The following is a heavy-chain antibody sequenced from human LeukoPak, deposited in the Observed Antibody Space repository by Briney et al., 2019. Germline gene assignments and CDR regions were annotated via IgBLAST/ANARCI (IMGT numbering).Heavy chain of an antibody. J-gene: IGHJ6*03. V-gene: IGHV4-34*01. D-gene: IGHD4-11*01. CDR1: GGSFSGYY. CDR3: ARGGGYYDYSNNLPLYYYYYMDV. CDR2: INHSGST. Sequence: SETLSLTCAAYGGSFSGYYWSWIRQPPGKGLEWIGEINHSGSTNYNQSLKSRVTISVDTSKNQFCLKLSSVTAADTAVYYCARGGGYYDYSNNLPLYYYYYMDVWGKGTTVTVSS.